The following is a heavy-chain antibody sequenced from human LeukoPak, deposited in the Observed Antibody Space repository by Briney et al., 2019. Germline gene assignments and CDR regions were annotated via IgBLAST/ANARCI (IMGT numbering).Heavy chain of an antibody. V-gene: IGHV4-59*12. D-gene: IGHD2-15*01. Sequence: SETLSLTCTVSGGSIRSYSWSWIRQPPGKGLEWIAYMYYTGNTYYNPSLKSRVTVSVDTSKNQFSLQLNSVTPEDTAVYYCARDGFRVGVALDDAFDIWGQGTMVTVSS. CDR2: MYYTGNT. J-gene: IGHJ3*02. CDR1: GGSIRSYS. CDR3: ARDGFRVGVALDDAFDI.